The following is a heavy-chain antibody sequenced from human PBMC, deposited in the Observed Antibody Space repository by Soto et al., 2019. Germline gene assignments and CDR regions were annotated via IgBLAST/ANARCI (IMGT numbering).Heavy chain of an antibody. J-gene: IGHJ4*02. D-gene: IGHD2-2*01. CDR2: ISGSGGST. Sequence: EVQLLESGGGLVQPGGSLRLSCAASGFTFSSYAMSWVRQAPGKGLEWVSAISGSGGSTYYADSVKGRFTISRDNSKTTLYLKMNSLRAEDTAVYYCAKGRGYCSSTSCYVGSDYWGQGTLVTVSS. V-gene: IGHV3-23*01. CDR3: AKGRGYCSSTSCYVGSDY. CDR1: GFTFSSYA.